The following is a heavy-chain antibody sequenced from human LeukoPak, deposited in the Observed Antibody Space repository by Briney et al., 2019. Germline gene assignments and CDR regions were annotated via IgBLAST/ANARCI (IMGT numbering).Heavy chain of an antibody. J-gene: IGHJ1*01. V-gene: IGHV3-23*01. D-gene: IGHD4-17*01. CDR3: ATEGELTVTTAEYFQH. Sequence: PGGSLRLSCAASGFTFSSYPMSWVRQAPGKGLEWVSAISGSGGSTYYADSVKGRFTISRDNSKNTLYLQMNSLRAEDTAVYYCATEGELTVTTAEYFQHWGQGTLVTVSS. CDR2: ISGSGGST. CDR1: GFTFSSYP.